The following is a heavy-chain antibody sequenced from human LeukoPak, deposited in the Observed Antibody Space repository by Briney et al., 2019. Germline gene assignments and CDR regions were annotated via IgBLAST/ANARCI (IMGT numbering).Heavy chain of an antibody. CDR1: GFTFTTYP. Sequence: GGSLRLSREASGFTFTTYPMSWVRQAPGKGLEWVSTFSGSGGRTYYADSVKGRFTISRDNSKNTLSLQMNSLRAEDTAVYYCAKVTSSYNYFDYWGQGSLVTVSS. CDR3: AKVTSSYNYFDY. CDR2: FSGSGGRT. J-gene: IGHJ4*02. D-gene: IGHD2-2*01. V-gene: IGHV3-23*01.